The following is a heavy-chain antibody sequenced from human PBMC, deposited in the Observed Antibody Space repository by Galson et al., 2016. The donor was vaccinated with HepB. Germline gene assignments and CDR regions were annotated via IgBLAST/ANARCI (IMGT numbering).Heavy chain of an antibody. V-gene: IGHV3-49*03. CDR1: GFTFVDYA. CDR2: IGGTTYGVTI. D-gene: IGHD4-23*01. J-gene: IGHJ4*02. Sequence: SLRLSCAASGFTFVDYAMGWCRQAPGKGLEWIGYIGGTTYGVTIRYAASVKGRFTISRDDSKNIAYLQMDSLNAEDTAIYYCVADHGGFDALDFWGQGTLVTVSS. CDR3: VADHGGFDALDF.